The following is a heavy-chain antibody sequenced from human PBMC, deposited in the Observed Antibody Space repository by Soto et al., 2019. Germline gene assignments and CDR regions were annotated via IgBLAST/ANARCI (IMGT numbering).Heavy chain of an antibody. Sequence: KPSETLSLTCAVSGGSISSGGYSWSWIRQPPGKGLEWIGYIYHSGSTYYNPSLKSRVTISVDRSKNQFSLKLSSVTAADTAVYYCARVVGGKYYYDSSGYPSPYNWFDPWGQGTLVTVSS. D-gene: IGHD3-22*01. V-gene: IGHV4-30-2*01. J-gene: IGHJ5*02. CDR2: IYHSGST. CDR1: GGSISSGGYS. CDR3: ARVVGGKYYYDSSGYPSPYNWFDP.